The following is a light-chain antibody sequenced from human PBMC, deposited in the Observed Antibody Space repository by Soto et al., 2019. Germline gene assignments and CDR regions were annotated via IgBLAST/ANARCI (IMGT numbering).Light chain of an antibody. CDR2: EVN. CDR3: SSYAGSSNV. J-gene: IGLJ1*01. V-gene: IGLV2-8*01. Sequence: QSALTQPPSAFGSPGQSVAISCTGSSSDVGGYNYVSWYQQHPGKAPKLMIYEVNKRPSGVPDRFSGSMSGNTASLTVSGLQAEDEADYYCSSYAGSSNVFGTGTKGTVL. CDR1: SSDVGGYNY.